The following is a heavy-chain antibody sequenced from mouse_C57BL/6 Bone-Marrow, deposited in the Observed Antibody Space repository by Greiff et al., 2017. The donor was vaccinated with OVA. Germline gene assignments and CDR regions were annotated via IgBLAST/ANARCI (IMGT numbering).Heavy chain of an antibody. J-gene: IGHJ3*01. Sequence: VQLQQSGPVLVKPGASVKMSCKASGYTFTDYYMNWVKQSHGKSLEWIGVINPYNGGTSYNQKFKGKATLTVDKSSSTAYMELNSLTSEDSAVYYCARRDYDGYSWFAYWGQGTLVTVSA. V-gene: IGHV1-19*01. CDR3: ARRDYDGYSWFAY. CDR2: INPYNGGT. D-gene: IGHD2-3*01. CDR1: GYTFTDYY.